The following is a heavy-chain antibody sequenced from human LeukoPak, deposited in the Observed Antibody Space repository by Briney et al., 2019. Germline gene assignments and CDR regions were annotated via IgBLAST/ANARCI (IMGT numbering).Heavy chain of an antibody. CDR3: ARGPFFGMVSHFDY. Sequence: ASVKVSCKASGYIFTSYGISWVRQAPGQGLEWMGWISAYNGNRNYAQNFQRRVSMTTDTSTSTAYLELRSLRTDDTAVYYCARGPFFGMVSHFDYWGQGTLVTVSS. CDR2: ISAYNGNR. CDR1: GYIFTSYG. D-gene: IGHD3-3*01. V-gene: IGHV1-18*01. J-gene: IGHJ4*02.